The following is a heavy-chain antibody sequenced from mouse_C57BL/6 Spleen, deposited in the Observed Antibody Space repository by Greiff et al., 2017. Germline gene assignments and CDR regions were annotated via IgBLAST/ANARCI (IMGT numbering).Heavy chain of an antibody. J-gene: IGHJ2*01. CDR2: ISSGSSTI. V-gene: IGHV5-17*01. Sequence: EVQVVESGGGLVKPGGSLKLSCAASGFTFSDYGMHWVRQAPEKGLEWVAYISSGSSTIYYADTVKGRFTISRDNAKNTLFLQMTSLRSEDTAMYYCARDFSYYFDYWGQGTTLTVSS. CDR1: GFTFSDYG. CDR3: ARDFSYYFDY.